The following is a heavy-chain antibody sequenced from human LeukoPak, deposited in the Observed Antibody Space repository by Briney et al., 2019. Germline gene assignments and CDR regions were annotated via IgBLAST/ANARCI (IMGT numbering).Heavy chain of an antibody. Sequence: ASVKVSCKASGYTFTSYYMHWVRQAPGQGLEWMGIISPSGGSTSYAQKFQGRVTMTRDTSTSTVYMELSSQRSEDTAVYYCARENIVVVTAILADYGMDVWGQGTTVTVSS. V-gene: IGHV1-46*01. CDR2: ISPSGGST. D-gene: IGHD2-21*02. CDR3: ARENIVVVTAILADYGMDV. CDR1: GYTFTSYY. J-gene: IGHJ6*02.